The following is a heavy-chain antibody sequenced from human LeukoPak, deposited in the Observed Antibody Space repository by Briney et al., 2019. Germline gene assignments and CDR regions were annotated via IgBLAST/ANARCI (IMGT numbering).Heavy chain of an antibody. CDR3: ARLNTAMDDFDY. Sequence: SGGSLRLSCAASGFTFFNYAMHWVRQAPGKGLEWVSGISWNSGSIGYADSVKGRFTISRDNAKNSLYLQMNSLRAEDMALYYCARLNTAMDDFDYWGQGTLVTVSS. J-gene: IGHJ4*02. D-gene: IGHD5-18*01. CDR1: GFTFFNYA. CDR2: ISWNSGSI. V-gene: IGHV3-9*03.